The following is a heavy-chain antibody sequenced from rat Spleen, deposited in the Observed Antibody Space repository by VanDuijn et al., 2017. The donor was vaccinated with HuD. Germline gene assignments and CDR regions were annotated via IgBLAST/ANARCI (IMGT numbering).Heavy chain of an antibody. CDR2: ISYNGISI. Sequence: EVQLVESGGGLVPPGRSLKLSCAASGFTFSDYNMAWVRQAPKRGLEWVSTISYNGISIHYRDSVKGRFTISRDNARSTLYLQMDSLRSEDTATYYCTRPFGTLFDYWGQGVMVTVSS. D-gene: IGHD4-3*01. CDR1: GFTFSDYN. CDR3: TRPFGTLFDY. V-gene: IGHV5-7*01. J-gene: IGHJ2*01.